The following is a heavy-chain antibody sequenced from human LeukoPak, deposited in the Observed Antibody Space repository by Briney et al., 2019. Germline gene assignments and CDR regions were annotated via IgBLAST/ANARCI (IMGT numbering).Heavy chain of an antibody. V-gene: IGHV4-34*01. CDR1: GGSFSGYY. Sequence: PSETLSLTCGVYGGSFSGYYWSWIRQPPGKGLEWIGEINHSGSTNYNPSLKSRVTISVDTSKNQFSLKLSSVTAADTAVYYCARGPRVLDHWGQGTLVTVFS. CDR2: INHSGST. J-gene: IGHJ4*02. CDR3: ARGPRVLDH.